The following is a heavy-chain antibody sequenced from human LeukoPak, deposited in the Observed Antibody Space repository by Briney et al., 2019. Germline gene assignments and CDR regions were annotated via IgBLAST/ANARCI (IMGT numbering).Heavy chain of an antibody. CDR3: AKDSRTHDFWSGKYDY. J-gene: IGHJ4*02. CDR1: GFTFSYYA. CDR2: ISDSGGDT. V-gene: IGHV3-23*01. Sequence: QPGGSLRLSCTASGFTFSYYAMSWVRQGPGRGLEWVSVISDSGGDTSYADSGKGRFTISRDNSKNTLYLQMNSLRAEDTAVYYCAKDSRTHDFWSGKYDYWGQGTLVTVSS. D-gene: IGHD3-3*01.